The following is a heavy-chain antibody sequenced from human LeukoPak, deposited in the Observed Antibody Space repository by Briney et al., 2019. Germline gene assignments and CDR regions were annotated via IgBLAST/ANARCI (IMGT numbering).Heavy chain of an antibody. CDR3: ARGQGPRMGSSWYYFDY. CDR1: GFTFSSHW. D-gene: IGHD6-13*01. J-gene: IGHJ4*02. Sequence: GGSLRLSCAASGFTFSSHWMHWVRQAPGKGLEWVSYISSSTTTIYYADSVKGRFTISRDNAKNSLYLQMNSLRAEDTAVYYCARGQGPRMGSSWYYFDYWGQGTLVTVSS. V-gene: IGHV3-48*01. CDR2: ISSSTTTI.